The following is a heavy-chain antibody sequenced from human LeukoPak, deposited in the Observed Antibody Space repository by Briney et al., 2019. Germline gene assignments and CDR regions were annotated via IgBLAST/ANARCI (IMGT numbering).Heavy chain of an antibody. J-gene: IGHJ5*02. Sequence: PSETLSLTCTVSGSSISSSGFCWSWIRQLPGKGLEWIGYIYYSGSTDYNPSLKSRITMSVDTSKNQFSLKLSSVTAADTAVYYCARAHYYGSGGDQAWFDPWGRGTLVTVSS. D-gene: IGHD3-10*01. CDR1: GSSISSSGFC. CDR3: ARAHYYGSGGDQAWFDP. V-gene: IGHV4-31*03. CDR2: IYYSGST.